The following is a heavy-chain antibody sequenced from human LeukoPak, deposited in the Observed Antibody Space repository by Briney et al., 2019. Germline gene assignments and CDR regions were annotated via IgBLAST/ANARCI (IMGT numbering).Heavy chain of an antibody. CDR1: GFTFSNAW. D-gene: IGHD1-1*01. J-gene: IGHJ6*02. V-gene: IGHV3-15*01. Sequence: GGSLRLSCAASGFTFSNAWMSWVRQAPGKGLEWVGRIKSKTDGGTTDYAAPVKGRFTISRDDSKNTLYLQMNSLKTEDTAVYYCTTDGGTTGTTDSFYYYYGMDVWGQGTTVTVSS. CDR2: IKSKTDGGTT. CDR3: TTDGGTTGTTDSFYYYYGMDV.